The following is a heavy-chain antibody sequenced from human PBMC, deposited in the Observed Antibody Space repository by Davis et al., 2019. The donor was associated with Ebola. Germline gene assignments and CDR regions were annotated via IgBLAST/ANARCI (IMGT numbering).Heavy chain of an antibody. CDR1: GGSISSSY. Sequence: SETLSLTCTVSGGSISSSYWSWIRQPPGKGLEWIGYIYYSGSTNYNPSLKSRVTISVDTSKNQFSLKLSSVTAADTAVYYCARDHGFTIFGYGMDVWGQGTTVTVSS. D-gene: IGHD3-3*01. J-gene: IGHJ6*02. V-gene: IGHV4-59*01. CDR3: ARDHGFTIFGYGMDV. CDR2: IYYSGST.